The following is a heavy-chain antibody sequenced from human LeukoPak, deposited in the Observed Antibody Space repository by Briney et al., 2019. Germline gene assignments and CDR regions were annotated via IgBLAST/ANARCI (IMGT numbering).Heavy chain of an antibody. CDR2: VKQDGSEE. D-gene: IGHD6-13*01. CDR3: ANLHRNKGSSWDEIDY. V-gene: IGHV3-7*01. Sequence: GGSLRLSCAASGFTFSRHWMSWVRQAPEKGLEWVANVKQDGSEEFYVDSVKGRFTISRDNAKNSLYLQMNSLRAEDTAVYYCANLHRNKGSSWDEIDYWGQGTLVTVSS. J-gene: IGHJ4*02. CDR1: GFTFSRHW.